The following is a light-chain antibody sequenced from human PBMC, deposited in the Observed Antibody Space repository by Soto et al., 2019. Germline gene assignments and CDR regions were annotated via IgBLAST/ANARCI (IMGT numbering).Light chain of an antibody. CDR3: QQYNNWPPVT. J-gene: IGKJ2*01. V-gene: IGKV3-15*01. CDR1: QSVSTN. CDR2: GAS. Sequence: EIVMTQSPATLSVSPGERATLSCRASQSVSTNLGWYQQRPGQAPRLLIYGASTRATGVPARFSGSGSGTEFTLTISSLQSEDFAVYYCQQYNNWPPVTFGQGTKLEIK.